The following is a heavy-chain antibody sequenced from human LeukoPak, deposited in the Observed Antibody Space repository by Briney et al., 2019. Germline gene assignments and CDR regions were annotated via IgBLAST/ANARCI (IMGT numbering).Heavy chain of an antibody. CDR1: GGPISSTSYY. J-gene: IGHJ4*02. Sequence: SETLSLTCTVSGGPISSTSYYWGWIRQPPGKGLEWIGSIYYSGSTYYNPSLKSPVTISADTSKNQVSLRLNSVTAADTAVYYCARVSFGGPSLSHSDYWGQGTLVTVSS. CDR2: IYYSGST. CDR3: ARVSFGGPSLSHSDY. D-gene: IGHD4-23*01. V-gene: IGHV4-39*01.